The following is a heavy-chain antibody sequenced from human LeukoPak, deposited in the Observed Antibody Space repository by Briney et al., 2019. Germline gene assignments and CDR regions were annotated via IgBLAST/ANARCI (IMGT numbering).Heavy chain of an antibody. D-gene: IGHD3-22*01. V-gene: IGHV3-7*01. CDR1: GFTFSSYW. CDR3: ARTYDSSGYQRDLDY. CDR2: IKQDGSEK. Sequence: GGSLRLSCAASGFTFSSYWMSWVRQAPGKGLEWVANIKQDGSEKYYVDSVKGRSTISRDNAKNSLYLQMNSLRAEDTAVYYCARTYDSSGYQRDLDYWGQGTLVTVSS. J-gene: IGHJ4*02.